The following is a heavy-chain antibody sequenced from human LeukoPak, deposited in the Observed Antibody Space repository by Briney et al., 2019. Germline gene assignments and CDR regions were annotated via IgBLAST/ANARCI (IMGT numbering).Heavy chain of an antibody. D-gene: IGHD1-1*01. V-gene: IGHV1-2*02. CDR3: ARCLSEGNGCYFDY. Sequence: ASVKVSCKAFGYTFTSNYMHWVRQAPGQGLEWMGWINPNSGGTNYAQKFQGRVTMTRDTSISTAYMELSRLRSDDTAVYYCARCLSEGNGCYFDYWGQGTLVTVSS. CDR1: GYTFTSNY. J-gene: IGHJ4*02. CDR2: INPNSGGT.